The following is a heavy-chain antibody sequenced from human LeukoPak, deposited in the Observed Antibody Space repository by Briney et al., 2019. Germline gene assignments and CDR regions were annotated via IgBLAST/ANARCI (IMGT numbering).Heavy chain of an antibody. V-gene: IGHV4-39*07. CDR2: IYYSGST. J-gene: IGHJ4*02. CDR3: ATKYYYDSSGYYGY. D-gene: IGHD3-22*01. Sequence: SETLSLTCTVSGGSISSSSYYWGWIRQPPGKGLEWIGSIYYSGSTYYNPSLKSRVTISVDTSKNQFSLKLSSVTAADTAVYYCATKYYYDSSGYYGYWGQGTLVTVSS. CDR1: GGSISSSSYY.